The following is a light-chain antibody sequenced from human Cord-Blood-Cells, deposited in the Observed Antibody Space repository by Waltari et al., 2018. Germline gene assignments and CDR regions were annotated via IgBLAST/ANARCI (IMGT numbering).Light chain of an antibody. CDR1: QSISIY. CDR3: QQSYSTPPM. CDR2: AAS. J-gene: IGKJ1*01. Sequence: DIQMTQSPSSLSASVGDRVTITCRASQSISIYLNWYQQKPGKAPKLLIYAASSLQSGVPSRFSCSGSGTDFTLTISSLQPEDFATYYCQQSYSTPPMFGQGTKVEIK. V-gene: IGKV1-39*01.